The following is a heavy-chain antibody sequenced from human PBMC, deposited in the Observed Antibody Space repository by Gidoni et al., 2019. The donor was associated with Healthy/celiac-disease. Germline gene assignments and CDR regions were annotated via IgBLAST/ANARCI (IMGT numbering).Heavy chain of an antibody. CDR3: TTGHRPSGGFDY. CDR1: GSTSSTAW. Sequence: EVQLVESGGGLVKPGGSLSLSCAASGSTSSTAWMSWVRQAPGKGLEWVGRIKSKTDGGTTDYAAPVKGRFTSSRDDSKNTLYLQMNSLKTEDTAVYYCTTGHRPSGGFDYWGQGTLVTVSS. CDR2: IKSKTDGGTT. V-gene: IGHV3-15*01. J-gene: IGHJ4*02. D-gene: IGHD6-19*01.